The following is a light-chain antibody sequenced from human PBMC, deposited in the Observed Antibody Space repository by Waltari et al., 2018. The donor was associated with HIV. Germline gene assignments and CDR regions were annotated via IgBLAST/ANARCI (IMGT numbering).Light chain of an antibody. CDR2: EVS. CDR3: CAYAGSTTYVI. Sequence: QSALTQPASVSGSPGQSITISCTGTSSDVGGYNLVSWYQQHPGKAPKLMIYEVSKQPSGVSNRFSGSKSGNTASLTISGLQAEDEADYYCCAYAGSTTYVIFGGGTKLTVL. V-gene: IGLV2-23*02. J-gene: IGLJ2*01. CDR1: SSDVGGYNL.